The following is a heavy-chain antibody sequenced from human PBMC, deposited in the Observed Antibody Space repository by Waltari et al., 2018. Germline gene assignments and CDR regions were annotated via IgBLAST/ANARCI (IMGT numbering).Heavy chain of an antibody. CDR2: IYHNGST. CDR1: GGSLRSTNW. V-gene: IGHV4-4*02. Sequence: QVQLQESGPGLVKPSGTLAITCAVAGGSLRSTNWWSWVRQPPGRGLEWVGEIYHNGSTSYNPSLGRRVTVSVDKSKNQFSLKVTSVTAADTAVYYCARDAIRAALDHWGPGILVTVSS. D-gene: IGHD6-25*01. J-gene: IGHJ4*02. CDR3: ARDAIRAALDH.